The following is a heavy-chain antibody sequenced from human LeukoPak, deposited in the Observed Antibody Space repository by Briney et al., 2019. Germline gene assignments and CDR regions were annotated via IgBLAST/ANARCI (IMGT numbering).Heavy chain of an antibody. Sequence: PSETLSLTCTVSGGSISSYYWSWIRQPPGKGLEWIGYIYYSGSTNYNPSLKSRVTISVDTSKNQFSLKLSSVTAADTAVYYCARGRRIAVTDYWGQGTLVTVSS. J-gene: IGHJ4*02. V-gene: IGHV4-59*01. D-gene: IGHD6-19*01. CDR2: IYYSGST. CDR1: GGSISSYY. CDR3: ARGRRIAVTDY.